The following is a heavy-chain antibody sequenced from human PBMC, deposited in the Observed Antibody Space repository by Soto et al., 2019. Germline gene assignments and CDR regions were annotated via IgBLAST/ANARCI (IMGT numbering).Heavy chain of an antibody. Sequence: PGRSLRLSFAASGLTFASYSMTGVRRSPGKGLEWVSSVRSSSSYIYSADSVNGRFPISRDNAKNSLYLQMNSLRAEDTAVYYCERDSPRDYLYYCYGMDVWGQGTLVTVSS. CDR2: VRSSSSYI. V-gene: IGHV3-21*01. D-gene: IGHD4-17*01. CDR1: GLTFASYS. J-gene: IGHJ6*02. CDR3: ERDSPRDYLYYCYGMDV.